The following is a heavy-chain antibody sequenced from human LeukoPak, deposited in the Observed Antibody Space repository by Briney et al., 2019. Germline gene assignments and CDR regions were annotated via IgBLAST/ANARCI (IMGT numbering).Heavy chain of an antibody. J-gene: IGHJ6*03. D-gene: IGHD3-3*01. CDR3: VRGPQGVVIPHFYYYMDV. Sequence: AGGSLRLSCEVSGFTFRRYGMHWVRKAPGKGPEWVAIIWYDGSNKYYADSVKGRFTISRDNSDSTLYLQMHSLRAEDTAVYYCVRGPQGVVIPHFYYYMDVWGKGTTVTVSS. CDR1: GFTFRRYG. V-gene: IGHV3-33*01. CDR2: IWYDGSNK.